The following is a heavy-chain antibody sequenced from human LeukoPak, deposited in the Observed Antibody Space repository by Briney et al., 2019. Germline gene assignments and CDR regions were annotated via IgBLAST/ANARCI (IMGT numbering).Heavy chain of an antibody. V-gene: IGHV1-2*02. D-gene: IGHD4-23*01. CDR2: INPNSGGT. CDR3: ARPLTGGGPKKAFDI. Sequence: GASVKVSCKASGYTFTGYYMHWVRQAPGQGLEWMGWINPNSGGTNYAQKFQGRVTMTRDTSNSTAYMELSRLRSEDTAVYYCARPLTGGGPKKAFDIWGQGTMVTVSS. J-gene: IGHJ3*02. CDR1: GYTFTGYY.